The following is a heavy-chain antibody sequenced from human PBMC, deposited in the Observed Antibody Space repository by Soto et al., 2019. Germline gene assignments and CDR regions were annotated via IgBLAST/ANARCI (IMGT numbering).Heavy chain of an antibody. Sequence: WGSLRLSCVASRFTFSSYSMVWVRQGPGKGLEWVSYIFASGTTIYYADSLKGRFTFCRENAQNSLSLLINNLRAEDTSVYYCARDKDWAFDSWGQGTLVTVSS. J-gene: IGHJ4*02. CDR3: ARDKDWAFDS. V-gene: IGHV3-48*03. D-gene: IGHD3-9*01. CDR2: IFASGTTI. CDR1: RFTFSSYS.